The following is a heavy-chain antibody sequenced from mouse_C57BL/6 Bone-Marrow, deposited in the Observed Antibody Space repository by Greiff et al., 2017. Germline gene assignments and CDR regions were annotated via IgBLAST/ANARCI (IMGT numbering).Heavy chain of an antibody. Sequence: QVQLQQSGPGLVQPSQSLSITCTVSGFSLTSYGVHWVRQSPGKGLEWLGVLWSGGSTDYNAAFISRLSISKDTSKSHVFFKMNSLQADDTAIYYCARERNGYYLPDAMDYWGQGTSVTVSS. CDR1: GFSLTSYG. CDR3: ARERNGYYLPDAMDY. J-gene: IGHJ4*01. V-gene: IGHV2-2*01. D-gene: IGHD2-3*01. CDR2: LWSGGST.